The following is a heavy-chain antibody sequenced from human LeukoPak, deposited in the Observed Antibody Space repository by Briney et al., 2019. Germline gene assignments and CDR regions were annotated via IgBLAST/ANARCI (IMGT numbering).Heavy chain of an antibody. CDR1: GFTFSTYG. CDR2: IVHDGSNK. Sequence: GGSLRLSCAASGFTFSTYGMHWVRQAPGKGLEWVAVIVHDGSNKYYADSVKGRFTISRDNSKNTLYLQMNSLRAEDTAVYYCARTGGSQGGNYWGQGTLVTVSS. V-gene: IGHV3-30*03. D-gene: IGHD1-26*01. J-gene: IGHJ4*02. CDR3: ARTGGSQGGNY.